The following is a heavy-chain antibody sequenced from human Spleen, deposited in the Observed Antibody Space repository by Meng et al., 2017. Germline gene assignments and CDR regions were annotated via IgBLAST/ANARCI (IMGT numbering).Heavy chain of an antibody. Sequence: VQLVESGGGVVQPGRSLRLSCAASGFTFSSYGMHWVRQAPGKGLEWVAVIWYDGSNKYYADSVKGRFTISRDDSKNTVYLQMNSLKTEDTAVYYCSGHIDYWGQGTLVTVSS. V-gene: IGHV3-33*01. D-gene: IGHD5-12*01. CDR3: SGHIDY. CDR1: GFTFSSYG. J-gene: IGHJ4*02. CDR2: IWYDGSNK.